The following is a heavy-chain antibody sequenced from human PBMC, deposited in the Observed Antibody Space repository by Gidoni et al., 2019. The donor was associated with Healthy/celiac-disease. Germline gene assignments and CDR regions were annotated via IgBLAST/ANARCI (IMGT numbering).Heavy chain of an antibody. V-gene: IGHV1-2*02. J-gene: IGHJ6*03. CDR1: GYTFTGYY. Sequence: QVQLMQSGAEVKKPGASVKVSCKASGYTFTGYYMHWVRQAPGQGLEWMGWINPNSGGTNDAQKFQGRVTMTRDTSISTAYMELSRLRSDDTAVYYCARGSYYDILTGRQFDYYYMDVWGKGTTVTVSS. D-gene: IGHD3-9*01. CDR2: INPNSGGT. CDR3: ARGSYYDILTGRQFDYYYMDV.